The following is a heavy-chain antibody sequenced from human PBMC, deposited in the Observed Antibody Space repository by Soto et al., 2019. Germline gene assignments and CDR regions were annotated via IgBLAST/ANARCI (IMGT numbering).Heavy chain of an antibody. V-gene: IGHV3-30*18. CDR3: AKEGGLSGSYYISSSYYFDY. CDR1: GFTFSSYG. D-gene: IGHD1-26*01. J-gene: IGHJ4*02. CDR2: ISYDGSNT. Sequence: QVQLVESGGGVFQPGRSLRLSCAASGFTFSSYGMHWVRQAPGKGLEWVAIISYDGSNTYYADSVKGRFTISRDNSKNTLYLQMNSLRAEDTSVYYCAKEGGLSGSYYISSSYYFDYWGQGTLVTVSS.